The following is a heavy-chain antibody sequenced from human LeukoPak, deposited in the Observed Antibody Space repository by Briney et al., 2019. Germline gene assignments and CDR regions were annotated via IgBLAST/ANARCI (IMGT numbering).Heavy chain of an antibody. J-gene: IGHJ4*02. D-gene: IGHD1-26*01. CDR3: ARGGGNYVYAD. CDR1: GFTFSSYA. Sequence: GGSLRLSCAASGFTFSSYAMHWVRQAPGKGLEWVAVISYDGSNKYYADSVKGRFTISRDNSKNTLYLQMNSLRAEDTAVYYCARGGGNYVYADWGQGTLVTVSS. CDR2: ISYDGSNK. V-gene: IGHV3-30*14.